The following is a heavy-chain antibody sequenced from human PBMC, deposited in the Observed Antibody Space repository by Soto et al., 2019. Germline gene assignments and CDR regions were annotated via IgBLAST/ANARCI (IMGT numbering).Heavy chain of an antibody. CDR3: AGGGAGSGPFTWELPDH. D-gene: IGHD1-26*01. V-gene: IGHV1-45*02. Sequence: QMQLVQSGAEVKKTGSSVTVSCKAFGNTFTYRYLHWVRQAPGQALEWMGWITPFSGDVHYAQKFQERVTITRDRSINTAYMQMSSLRSEDTAMYFCAGGGAGSGPFTWELPDHWGQGTLVTVSS. J-gene: IGHJ4*02. CDR1: GNTFTYRY. CDR2: ITPFSGDV.